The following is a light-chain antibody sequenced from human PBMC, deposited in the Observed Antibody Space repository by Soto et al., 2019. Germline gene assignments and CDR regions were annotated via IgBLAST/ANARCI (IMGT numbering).Light chain of an antibody. CDR1: QGSSSY. CDR2: AAS. CDR3: QQYYSFPRT. V-gene: IGKV1D-8*01. Sequence: VAMTQSPSLLSASTGDRITIGCRRRQGSSSYLAWYQQKPGKAPELLIYAASTLQSGVPARFSGSGSGTDFTLTISCLQSEDFATYYCQQYYSFPRTFGQGTKVDIK. J-gene: IGKJ1*01.